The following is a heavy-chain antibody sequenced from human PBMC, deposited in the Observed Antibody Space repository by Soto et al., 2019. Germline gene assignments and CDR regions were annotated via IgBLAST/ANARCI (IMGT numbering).Heavy chain of an antibody. V-gene: IGHV4-59*01. Sequence: QVQLQESGPGLVKPSETLSLTCTVSGGSISSYYWSWIRQPPGKGLEWIGYIYYSGSTNYNPSLKSRVTISVDTSKNQFSLKLSSVTAADTAVYYCARRIAAHQDHNWFDPWGQGTLVTVSS. J-gene: IGHJ5*02. CDR1: GGSISSYY. CDR3: ARRIAAHQDHNWFDP. CDR2: IYYSGST. D-gene: IGHD6-13*01.